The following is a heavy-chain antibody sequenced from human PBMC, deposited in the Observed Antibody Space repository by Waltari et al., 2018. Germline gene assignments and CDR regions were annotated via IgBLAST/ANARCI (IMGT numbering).Heavy chain of an antibody. V-gene: IGHV4-34*01. J-gene: IGHJ4*02. CDR2: INHSGST. CDR1: GGSFSGYY. D-gene: IGHD3-22*01. Sequence: QVQLQQWGAGLLKPSETLSLTCAVYGGSFSGYYWSWIRQPPGKGLEWIGEINHSGSTNYNPSLKSRVTISVDTSKNQFSLKLSSVTAADTAVYYCARGRRYPDYYYDSRPHDYWGQGTLVTVSS. CDR3: ARGRRYPDYYYDSRPHDY.